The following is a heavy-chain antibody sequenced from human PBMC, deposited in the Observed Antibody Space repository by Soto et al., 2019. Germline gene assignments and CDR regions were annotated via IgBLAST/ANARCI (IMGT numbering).Heavy chain of an antibody. Sequence: LQLQESSSGLVKPSQTLSLTCAVSGGSISSGGYSWSWIRQPPGKGLEWIGYIYHSGSTYYNPSLKSRVTISVDRSKNQFSLKLSSVTAADTAVFYCARGAPVVNDYWGQGTLVTVSS. J-gene: IGHJ4*02. CDR2: IYHSGST. CDR3: ARGAPVVNDY. V-gene: IGHV4-30-2*01. CDR1: GGSISSGGYS. D-gene: IGHD3-22*01.